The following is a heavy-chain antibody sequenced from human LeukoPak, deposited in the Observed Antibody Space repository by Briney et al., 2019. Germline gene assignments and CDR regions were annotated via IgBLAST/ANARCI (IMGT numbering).Heavy chain of an antibody. V-gene: IGHV4-4*02. Sequence: PSGTLSLTCAVSGGSISSSNWWSWVRQPPGKGLEWIGEIYHSGSTNYNPSLKSRVTISVDKSKNQFSLKLSSVTAADTAVYYCAREEAQLYYDSSGYYDYWAREPWSPSPQ. CDR3: AREEAQLYYDSSGYYDY. CDR1: GGSISSSNW. D-gene: IGHD3-22*01. CDR2: IYHSGST. J-gene: IGHJ4*02.